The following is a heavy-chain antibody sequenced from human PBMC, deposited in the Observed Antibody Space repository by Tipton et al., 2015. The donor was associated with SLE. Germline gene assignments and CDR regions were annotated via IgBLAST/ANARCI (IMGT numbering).Heavy chain of an antibody. Sequence: TLSLTCAVSGGSLSSDAFSWSWIRQPPGKGLEWIGYIFHSGSAYYNPSLKSRVIISVDTSKNQFSLKLSSVTAADTAVYYCARIRPSADLDYWGQGTLVTVSS. D-gene: IGHD2-2*01. CDR3: ARIRPSADLDY. V-gene: IGHV4-30-2*01. CDR1: GGSLSSDAFS. J-gene: IGHJ4*02. CDR2: IFHSGSA.